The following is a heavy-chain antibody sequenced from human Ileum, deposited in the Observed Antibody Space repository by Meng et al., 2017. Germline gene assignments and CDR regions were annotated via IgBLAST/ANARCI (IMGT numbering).Heavy chain of an antibody. CDR3: TTFYAGY. Sequence: VQLVESGGGFVKAGGSLRFSCAASGFTFSDRWMTWVRQAPGKGLEWVGHIQSKADGGTTDYAAPVKGRFTISRDDSKSTLYLQMNSLKTEDTAVYYCTTFYAGYWGQGTLVTVSS. J-gene: IGHJ4*02. V-gene: IGHV3-15*01. D-gene: IGHD3-16*01. CDR2: IQSKADGGTT. CDR1: GFTFSDRW.